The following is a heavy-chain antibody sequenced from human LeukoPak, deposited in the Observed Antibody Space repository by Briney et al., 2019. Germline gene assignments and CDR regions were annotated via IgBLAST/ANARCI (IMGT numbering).Heavy chain of an antibody. CDR2: ISTSGGMT. D-gene: IGHD3-16*01. CDR1: GFTFSNYA. CDR3: AKDSESRGGGYYFDY. J-gene: IGHJ4*02. V-gene: IGHV3-23*01. Sequence: GGSLRLSCAVSGFTFSNYAMSWVRQAPGKGLEWVSAISTSGGMTYSADSVKGRFTISRDNSKNTLYLQMNSLRAEDTAMYYCAKDSESRGGGYYFDYWGQGTLVTVSS.